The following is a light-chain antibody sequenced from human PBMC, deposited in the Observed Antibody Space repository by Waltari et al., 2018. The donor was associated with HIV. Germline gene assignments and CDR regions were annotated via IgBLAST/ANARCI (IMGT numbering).Light chain of an antibody. J-gene: IGLJ2*01. CDR3: QSADNSGPHVV. V-gene: IGLV3-25*03. Sequence: SYALTQPPSVSVSPGQTAGITCSGAVLSRPYTYWYRQRPGQAPVRVISREPQMPSRIHGRFSGSKSGTTVTLTIGGVQAEDEADYYCQSADNSGPHVVFGGGTTLTVL. CDR2: REP. CDR1: VLSRPY.